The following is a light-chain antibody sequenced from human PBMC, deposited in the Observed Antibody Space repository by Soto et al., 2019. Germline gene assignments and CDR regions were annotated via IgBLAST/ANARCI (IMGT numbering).Light chain of an antibody. CDR3: QQYISSPRT. CDR1: QTVRNNY. CDR2: DAS. J-gene: IGKJ1*01. Sequence: EFVLTQSPGTLSLSPGERDTLSCRASQTVRNNYLAWYQQKPGQAPRLLIYDASSRATGIPDRFSGSGSGTDFTLTISRLEPEDFAVYYCQQYISSPRTFGQGTKVDIK. V-gene: IGKV3-20*01.